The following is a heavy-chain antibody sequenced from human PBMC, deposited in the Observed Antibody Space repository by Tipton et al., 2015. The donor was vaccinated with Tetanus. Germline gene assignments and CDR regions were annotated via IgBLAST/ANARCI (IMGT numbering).Heavy chain of an antibody. CDR1: GDSISDKKYY. D-gene: IGHD3-10*01. CDR2: IYFEGST. Sequence: TLSLTCTVSGDSISDKKYYWGWIRQPPGKGLEWIASIYFEGSTYYSPSLKSRVTIAVDSSHKLFSLRLTSVTAADTAVYYCARHLYGYWFDPWGQGTLVTVSS. J-gene: IGHJ5*02. V-gene: IGHV4-39*02. CDR3: ARHLYGYWFDP.